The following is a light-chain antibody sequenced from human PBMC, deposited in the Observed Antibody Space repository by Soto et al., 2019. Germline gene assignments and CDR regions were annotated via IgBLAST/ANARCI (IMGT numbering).Light chain of an antibody. CDR2: GAS. Sequence: EIVLTQSPGTLSLSPGERATLSCRASQSVSSSYLAWYQQKPGQAPRLLIYGASSRATGIPDRFSGSGSGKVFFLTISRLQPYYFAVYYCQQYGSSLPTFGPGSKVD. CDR1: QSVSSSY. V-gene: IGKV3-20*01. CDR3: QQYGSSLPT. J-gene: IGKJ3*01.